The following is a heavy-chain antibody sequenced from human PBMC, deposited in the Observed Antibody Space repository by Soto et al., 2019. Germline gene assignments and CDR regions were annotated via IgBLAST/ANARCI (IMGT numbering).Heavy chain of an antibody. CDR2: IIPIFGTA. CDR1: GGTFSSYA. V-gene: IGHV1-69*01. CDR3: ARASVYYYDSTAQRYFDY. J-gene: IGHJ4*02. Sequence: QVQLVQSGAEVKKPGSSVKVSCKASGGTFSSYAISWVRQAPGQGLEWMGGIIPIFGTANYAQKFQGRVTITADESTSTAYMELSRLRSEDTAVYYCARASVYYYDSTAQRYFDYWGQGTLVTVSS. D-gene: IGHD3-22*01.